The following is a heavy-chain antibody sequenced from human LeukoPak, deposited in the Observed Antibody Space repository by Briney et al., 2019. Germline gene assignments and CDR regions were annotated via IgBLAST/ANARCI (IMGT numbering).Heavy chain of an antibody. CDR2: MNPNSGNT. CDR3: ARVYFDWLSLPYYYYMDV. V-gene: IGHV1-8*01. J-gene: IGHJ6*03. CDR1: GYTFTSYD. Sequence: GASVKVSCKASGYTFTSYDINWVRQATGQGLEWMGWMNPNSGNTGYAQKFQGRVTMTRNTSISTAHMELSSLRSEDTAVYYCARVYFDWLSLPYYYYMDVWGKGTTVTISS. D-gene: IGHD3-9*01.